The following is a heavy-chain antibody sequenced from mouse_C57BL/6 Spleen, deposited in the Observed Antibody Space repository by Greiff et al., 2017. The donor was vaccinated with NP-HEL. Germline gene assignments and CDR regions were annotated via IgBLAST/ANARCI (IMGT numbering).Heavy chain of an antibody. CDR3: TRSNLAWFAY. CDR2: IDPANGDT. D-gene: IGHD2-5*01. V-gene: IGHV14-4*01. J-gene: IGHJ3*01. Sequence: VPLQPSWASLVRPGASVPLSCTASCFNFHDDYMPWLKPRPEHGLAWIGWIDPANGDTEYASKFQGKATITADTSSNTAYLQLSSLTSEDTAVYYCTRSNLAWFAYWGQGTLVTVSA. CDR1: CFNFHDDY.